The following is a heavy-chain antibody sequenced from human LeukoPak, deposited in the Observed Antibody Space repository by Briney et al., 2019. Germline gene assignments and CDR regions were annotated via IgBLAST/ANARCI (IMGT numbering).Heavy chain of an antibody. CDR1: GFTFNNYG. J-gene: IGHJ4*02. CDR3: AKYGAGSLRDY. D-gene: IGHD3-10*01. CDR2: IRYDGSNQ. V-gene: IGHV3-30*02. Sequence: TGGSLRLSCATSGFTFNNYGMNWVRQAPGKGLEWVAYIRYDGSNQYYVDSVKGRFTISRDNSKNTLYLQMNSLRVEDTAVYYCAKYGAGSLRDYWGQGTLVTVSS.